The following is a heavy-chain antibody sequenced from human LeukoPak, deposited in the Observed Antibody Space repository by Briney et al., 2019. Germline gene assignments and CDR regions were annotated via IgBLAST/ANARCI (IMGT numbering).Heavy chain of an antibody. Sequence: PGGSLRLSCAASGFTVSSNYMSWVRQAPGKGLEWVSVIYSGGGTSYADSVKGRFTISRDNSKNTLYLQMNSLRAEDTAVYYCAKDQYDSSGPFDNWGQGTLVTVSS. CDR2: IYSGGGT. CDR1: GFTVSSNY. D-gene: IGHD3-22*01. CDR3: AKDQYDSSGPFDN. J-gene: IGHJ4*02. V-gene: IGHV3-53*01.